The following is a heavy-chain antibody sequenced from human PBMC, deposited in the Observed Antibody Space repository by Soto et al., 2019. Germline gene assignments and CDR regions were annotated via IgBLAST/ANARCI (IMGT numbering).Heavy chain of an antibody. CDR2: IKSKTDGGTT. J-gene: IGHJ4*02. D-gene: IGHD6-13*01. CDR1: GFTFSNAW. V-gene: IGHV3-15*01. CDR3: TTSLDSSWYYFDY. Sequence: GSLRLSCAASGFTFSNAWMSWVRQAPGKGLEWVGRIKSKTDGGTTDYAAPVKGRFTISRDDSKNTLYLQMNSLKTEDTAVYYCTTSLDSSWYYFDYWGQGTLVTVSS.